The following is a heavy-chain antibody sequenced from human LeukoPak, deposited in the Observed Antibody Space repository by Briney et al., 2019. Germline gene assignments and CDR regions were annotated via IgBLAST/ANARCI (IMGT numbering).Heavy chain of an antibody. CDR2: ISGSGGST. V-gene: IGHV3-23*01. Sequence: SGGSLRLSCAASGFTFSSYAMSWVRQAPGKGLEWVSAISGSGGSTYYADSVKGRFTISRDNSKNTLYLQMNSLRAEDTAVYYCARVNGVVVTALFGYYFDYWGQGTLVTVSS. CDR1: GFTFSSYA. J-gene: IGHJ4*02. CDR3: ARVNGVVVTALFGYYFDY. D-gene: IGHD2-21*02.